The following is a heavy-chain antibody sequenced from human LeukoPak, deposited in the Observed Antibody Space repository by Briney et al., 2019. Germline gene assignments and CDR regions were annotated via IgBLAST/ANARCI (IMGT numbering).Heavy chain of an antibody. J-gene: IGHJ6*02. V-gene: IGHV3-30*04. Sequence: GRSLRLSCAASGFTFSSYAMHWVRQAPGKGLEWVAVISYDGSNKYYADSVKGRFTISRDNSKNTLYLQMNSLRAEDTAVYYCARDGSGFWSGYSRRDGMDVWGQGTTVTVSS. D-gene: IGHD3-3*01. CDR2: ISYDGSNK. CDR3: ARDGSGFWSGYSRRDGMDV. CDR1: GFTFSSYA.